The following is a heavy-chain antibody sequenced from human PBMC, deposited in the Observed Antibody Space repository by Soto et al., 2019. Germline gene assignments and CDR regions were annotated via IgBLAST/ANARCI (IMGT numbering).Heavy chain of an antibody. J-gene: IGHJ4*02. D-gene: IGHD2-15*01. CDR1: GGSVSSGSYY. CDR2: IYYSGST. CDR3: ARALGYCSGGSCYVDY. Sequence: QVQLQESGPGLVKPSETLSLTCTVSGGSVSSGSYYWSWIRQPPGKGLEWIGYIYYSGSTNYNPSLKSRVTISVDTSKNLFSLKLSSVTAADTAVYYCARALGYCSGGSCYVDYWGQGTLVTVSS. V-gene: IGHV4-61*01.